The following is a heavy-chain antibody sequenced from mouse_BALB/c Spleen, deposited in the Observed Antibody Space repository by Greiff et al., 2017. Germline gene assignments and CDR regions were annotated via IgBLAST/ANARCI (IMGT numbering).Heavy chain of an antibody. CDR2: ISDGGSYT. CDR1: GFTFSDYY. V-gene: IGHV5-4*02. Sequence: EVLLVESGGGLVKPGASLKLSCAASGFTFSDYYMYWVRQTPEKRLEWVATISDGGSYTYYPDSVKGRFTISRDNAKNNLYLQMSSLKSEDTAMYYCARDPAHWGQGTTLTVSS. CDR3: ARDPAH. J-gene: IGHJ2*01.